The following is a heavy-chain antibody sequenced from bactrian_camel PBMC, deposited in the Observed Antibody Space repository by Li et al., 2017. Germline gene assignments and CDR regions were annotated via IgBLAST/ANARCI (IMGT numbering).Heavy chain of an antibody. CDR2: IYSVGNTT. D-gene: IGHD6*01. CDR3: ATPAGYH. CDR1: GFTFSSVW. J-gene: IGHJ4*01. V-gene: IGHV3S6*01. Sequence: HVQLVESGGDLVQPGGSLRLSCAASGFTFSSVWMNWVRRAPGKGLEWVSRIYSVGNTTYYADSVKGRFTMSRDNGKNTVYLQMNSLKSEDTALYYCATPAGYHWGQGTQVTVS.